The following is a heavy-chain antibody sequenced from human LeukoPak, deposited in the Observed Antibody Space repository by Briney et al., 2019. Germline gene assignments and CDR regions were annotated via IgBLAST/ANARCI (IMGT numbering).Heavy chain of an antibody. D-gene: IGHD6-19*01. CDR1: AASISSSDYY. CDR3: ARHPSEYSSGGHFDY. CDR2: VYYSGST. Sequence: SQTLSLTCTVSAASISSSDYYWAWIRQPPGKGLEWIGSVYYSGSTYYNPSLKSPVTISENTSKNKFSLKLSSVTAADTAVYYCARHPSEYSSGGHFDYWGQGTLVTVSS. J-gene: IGHJ4*02. V-gene: IGHV4-39*01.